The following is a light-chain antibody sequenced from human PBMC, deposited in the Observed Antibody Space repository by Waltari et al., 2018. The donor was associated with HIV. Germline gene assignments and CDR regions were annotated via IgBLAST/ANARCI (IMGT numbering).Light chain of an antibody. V-gene: IGKV1-9*01. Sequence: DIQMTQSPSSLSASVGDRVTITCRASQGISNYLAWYQQKPGGAPKLLIYGVSTLESGVASRFSGSGFGTQFTLTIGCLQPEDFATYYCQQYFNYPFTFGPGTKV. CDR2: GVS. CDR3: QQYFNYPFT. CDR1: QGISNY. J-gene: IGKJ3*01.